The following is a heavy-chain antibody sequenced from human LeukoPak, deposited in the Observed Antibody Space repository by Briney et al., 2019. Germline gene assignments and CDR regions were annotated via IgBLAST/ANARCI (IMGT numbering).Heavy chain of an antibody. J-gene: IGHJ5*02. CDR2: IIPIFGTA. Sequence: GSSVKVSCKASGGTFSSYAISWVRQAPGQGLEWMGGIIPIFGTANYAQKFQGRVTITADESTSTAYMELSSLRSEDTAVYHCARTPPGIAAAGMVNWFDPWGQGTLVTVSS. CDR1: GGTFSSYA. D-gene: IGHD6-13*01. V-gene: IGHV1-69*01. CDR3: ARTPPGIAAAGMVNWFDP.